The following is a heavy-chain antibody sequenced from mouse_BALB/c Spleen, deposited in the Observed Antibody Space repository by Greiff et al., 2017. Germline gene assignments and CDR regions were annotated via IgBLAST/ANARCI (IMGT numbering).Heavy chain of an antibody. CDR2: IDPANGNT. V-gene: IGHV14-3*02. D-gene: IGHD1-1*01. J-gene: IGHJ3*01. CDR1: GFNIKDTY. CDR3: ASPYYYGSSYGFAY. Sequence: VQLKESGAELVKPGASVKLSCTASGFNIKDTYMHWVKQRPEQGLEWIGRIDPANGNTKYDPKFQGKATITADTSSNTAYLQLSSLTSEDTAVYYCASPYYYGSSYGFAYWGQGTLVTVSA.